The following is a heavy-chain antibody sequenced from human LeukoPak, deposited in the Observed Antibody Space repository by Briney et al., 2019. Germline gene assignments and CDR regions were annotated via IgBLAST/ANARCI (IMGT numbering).Heavy chain of an antibody. Sequence: PGGSLRLSCAASGFTVSSNYMSWVRQAPGKGLEYVSAITSNGHSAYYANSVEGRFTISRDNSKNTLYLQMGSLRAEDMAVYYCARGRLASTTSTTYDYWGQGTLVTVSS. V-gene: IGHV3-64*01. CDR1: GFTVSSNY. D-gene: IGHD2/OR15-2a*01. CDR2: ITSNGHSA. J-gene: IGHJ4*02. CDR3: ARGRLASTTSTTYDY.